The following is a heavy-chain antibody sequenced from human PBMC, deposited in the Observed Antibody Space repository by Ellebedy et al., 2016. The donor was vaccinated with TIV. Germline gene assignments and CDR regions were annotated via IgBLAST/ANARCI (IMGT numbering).Heavy chain of an antibody. D-gene: IGHD2-2*01. Sequence: GESLKISXAASGFTFSSYWMSWVRQAPGKGLEWVANIKQDGSEKYYVDSVKGRFTISRDNAKNSLYLQMNSLRAEDTAVYYCARISSTSPNWGQGTLVTVSS. V-gene: IGHV3-7*03. CDR1: GFTFSSYW. J-gene: IGHJ4*02. CDR3: ARISSTSPN. CDR2: IKQDGSEK.